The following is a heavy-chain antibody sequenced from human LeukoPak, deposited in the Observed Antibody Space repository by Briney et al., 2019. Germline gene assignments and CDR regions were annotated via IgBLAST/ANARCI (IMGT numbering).Heavy chain of an antibody. D-gene: IGHD1-20*01. J-gene: IGHJ3*02. Sequence: GGSLRLSCAASGFTFSSYWMHWVRQAPGKGRVWVSRINSDGSSTSYADSVKGRFTISRDNSRNTLFLQMNSLRADDTAVYYCARVGYNYDLGNAFDIWGQGTVVTVSS. CDR2: INSDGSST. V-gene: IGHV3-74*01. CDR3: ARVGYNYDLGNAFDI. CDR1: GFTFSSYW.